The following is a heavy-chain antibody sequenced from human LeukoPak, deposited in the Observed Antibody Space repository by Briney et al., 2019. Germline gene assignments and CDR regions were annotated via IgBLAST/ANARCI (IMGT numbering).Heavy chain of an antibody. D-gene: IGHD1-26*01. CDR2: ISAYNGNT. J-gene: IGHJ6*02. V-gene: IGHV1-18*01. CDR3: ARDLAGATTGTYYYYGMDV. CDR1: GYTFTSYG. Sequence: ASVKVSCKASGYTFTSYGISWVRQAPGQGLEWMGLISAYNGNTNYAQKLQGRVTMTTDTSTSTAYMELRSLRSDDTAVYYCARDLAGATTGTYYYYGMDVWGQGTTVTVSS.